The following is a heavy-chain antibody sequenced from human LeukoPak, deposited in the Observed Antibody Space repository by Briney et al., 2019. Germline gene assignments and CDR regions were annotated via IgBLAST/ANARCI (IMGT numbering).Heavy chain of an antibody. V-gene: IGHV4-30-4*08. Sequence: SQTLSLTCTVSGGSISSGDYYWSWIRQPPGKGLEWIGYIYYSGSTYYNPSLNSRVTISVDTSKNQFSLKLSSVTAADTAVYYCARVGAKGVLRYFDWLSTGYYFDYWGQGTLVTVSS. CDR3: ARVGAKGVLRYFDWLSTGYYFDY. D-gene: IGHD3-9*01. J-gene: IGHJ4*02. CDR1: GGSISSGDYY. CDR2: IYYSGST.